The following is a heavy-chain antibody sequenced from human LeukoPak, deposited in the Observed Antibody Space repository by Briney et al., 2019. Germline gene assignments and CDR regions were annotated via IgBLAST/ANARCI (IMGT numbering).Heavy chain of an antibody. V-gene: IGHV1-2*02. CDR3: ATGGGFNYYYMDV. CDR1: GYTFTDYY. J-gene: IGHJ6*03. D-gene: IGHD1-26*01. CDR2: MNPNSGGT. Sequence: ASVKVSCKASGYTFTDYYIHWVRQAPGQGLEWMAWMNPNSGGTSYAQKFQGRVTLTRDTSISTAYMELSRLRFDDTAVYYCATGGGFNYYYMDVWGKGTTVTVSS.